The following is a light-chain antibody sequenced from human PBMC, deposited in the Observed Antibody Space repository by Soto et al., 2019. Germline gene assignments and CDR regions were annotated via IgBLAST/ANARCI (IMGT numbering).Light chain of an antibody. CDR2: DHN. CDR1: GGSIATNY. Sequence: NFMLTQPHSVSGSPGKTVTISCTGSGGSIATNYVQWYQQRPCSAPTTVIYDHNHRPSGVPDRFSGSIDSATNSASLLISGRKTEDADDYYCQSYDTSNLVFGGGTKLTV. J-gene: IGLJ2*01. V-gene: IGLV6-57*02. CDR3: QSYDTSNLV.